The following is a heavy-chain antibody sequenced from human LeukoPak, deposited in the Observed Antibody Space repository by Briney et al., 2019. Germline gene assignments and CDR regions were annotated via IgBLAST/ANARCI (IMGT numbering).Heavy chain of an antibody. J-gene: IGHJ6*02. D-gene: IGHD1-14*01. Sequence: PGGSLRLSCAASGFTLSTYEMNWVRQAPGKGLEWVAYIGRYGVTTYYADSVKGRFTISGDNAKNSLNLQMNSLRAEDTAVYYCATLSDRNFYYSYGLDVWDQGTTVTVS. CDR3: ATLSDRNFYYSYGLDV. CDR2: IGRYGVTT. CDR1: GFTLSTYE. V-gene: IGHV3-48*03.